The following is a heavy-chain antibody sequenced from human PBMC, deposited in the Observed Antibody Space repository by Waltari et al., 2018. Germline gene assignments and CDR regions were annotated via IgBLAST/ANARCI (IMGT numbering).Heavy chain of an antibody. CDR1: GYTFTHYH. V-gene: IGHV1-2*06. J-gene: IGHJ4*02. CDR2: INANNGDT. CDR3: AKGGPAIFGVLNTKRFDC. D-gene: IGHD3-3*01. Sequence: QVQLVQSGAEVKMPGASVKVSCKASGYTFTHYHVPCVRQAPGQGLEWMGRINANNGDTDYAQKFQGRVTMTRDTSLDTADMELSRLRSDDTAEYYCAKGGPAIFGVLNTKRFDCWGQGTPVTVSS.